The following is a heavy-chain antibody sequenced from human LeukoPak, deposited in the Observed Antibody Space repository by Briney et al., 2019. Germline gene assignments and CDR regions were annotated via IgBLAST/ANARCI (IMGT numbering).Heavy chain of an antibody. CDR3: ARDDCGGSGYFALDF. V-gene: IGHV4-38-2*02. Sequence: PSETLPLSCGVSGYPIRCGYYLGWIRPPPGKGLKWIGSIYHSGSTYYNPSLKSRVTMTLDTSKNQFSLKLSSVTAADTAVYYCARDDCGGSGYFALDFWGQGTMVTVSS. CDR1: GYPIRCGYY. D-gene: IGHD2-15*01. CDR2: IYHSGST. J-gene: IGHJ6*02.